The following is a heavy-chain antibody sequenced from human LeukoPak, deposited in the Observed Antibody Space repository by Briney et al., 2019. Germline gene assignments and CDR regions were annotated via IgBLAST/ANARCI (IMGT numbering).Heavy chain of an antibody. Sequence: GGSLRLSCAASGFTFSPFWMHWVRQAPGKGLEWVSRIKGDGTYKNYADSVRGRFTISRDNTRNTLSVQMNSLRAEDTAVYFCVRDGDAYNFDWWGQGALVTVSS. CDR2: IKGDGTYK. CDR1: GFTFSPFW. CDR3: VRDGDAYNFDW. D-gene: IGHD5-24*01. V-gene: IGHV3-74*01. J-gene: IGHJ4*02.